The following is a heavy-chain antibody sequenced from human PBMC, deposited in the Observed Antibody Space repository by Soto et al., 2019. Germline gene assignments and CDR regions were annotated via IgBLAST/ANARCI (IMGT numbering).Heavy chain of an antibody. D-gene: IGHD6-13*01. V-gene: IGHV1-69*06. Sequence: QVQLVQSGAEVKKPGSSVKVSCKASGGTFSSYAISWVRQAPGQGLEWMGGIIPIFGTANYAQKFQGRVTITADKSTSTAYMELSRLRSEDTAVYYCARRIAAAGTFYYYGMDVWGQGTTVTVSS. CDR1: GGTFSSYA. CDR3: ARRIAAAGTFYYYGMDV. J-gene: IGHJ6*02. CDR2: IIPIFGTA.